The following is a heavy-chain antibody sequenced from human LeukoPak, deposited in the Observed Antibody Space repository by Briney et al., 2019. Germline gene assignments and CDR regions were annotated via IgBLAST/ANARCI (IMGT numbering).Heavy chain of an antibody. J-gene: IGHJ3*02. V-gene: IGHV4-59*08. Sequence: PSETLSLTCAVSGTSINSHYFWNWIRQPPGKGHEWIGYIYYSGRTNYNPSLESRVTISVDTSKNQFSLKLTSVYAADTAVYYCARPQSHGRDAFDIWGQGTMVTVSS. D-gene: IGHD5-24*01. CDR1: GTSINSHYF. CDR3: ARPQSHGRDAFDI. CDR2: IYYSGRT.